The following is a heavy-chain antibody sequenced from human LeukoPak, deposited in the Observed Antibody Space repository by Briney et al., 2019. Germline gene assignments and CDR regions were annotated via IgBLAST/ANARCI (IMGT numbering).Heavy chain of an antibody. CDR2: INHSGST. CDR1: GGSISSSNW. V-gene: IGHV4-4*02. Sequence: PSETLSLTCAVSGGSISSSNWWSWVRQPPGKGLEWIGEINHSGSTNYNPSLKSRVTISVDTSKNQFSLKLSSVTAADTAVYYCARGEGGMDVWGQGTTVTVSS. CDR3: ARGEGGMDV. J-gene: IGHJ6*02.